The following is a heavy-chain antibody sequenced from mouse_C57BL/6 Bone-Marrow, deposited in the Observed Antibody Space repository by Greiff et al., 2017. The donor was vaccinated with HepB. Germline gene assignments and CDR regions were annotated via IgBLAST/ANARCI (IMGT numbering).Heavy chain of an antibody. CDR1: GYTFNSYW. D-gene: IGHD2-5*01. J-gene: IGHJ2*01. CDR3: TRVVYYSNYVDY. Sequence: VQLQQSGTVLARPGASVKMSCKTSGYTFNSYWMHWVKQRPGQGLEWIGAIYPGNSDTSYNQKFKGKAKLTAVTSASTAYMELSSLTNEDSAVYYCTRVVYYSNYVDYWGQGTTLTVSS. V-gene: IGHV1-5*01. CDR2: IYPGNSDT.